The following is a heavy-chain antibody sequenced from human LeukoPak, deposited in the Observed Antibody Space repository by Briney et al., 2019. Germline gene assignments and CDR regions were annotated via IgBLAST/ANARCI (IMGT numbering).Heavy chain of an antibody. J-gene: IGHJ6*02. Sequence: GGSLRLSCAASGFTVSSNYMSWVRQAPGKGLEWVSVIYSGGSTYYADSVKGRFTISRDNSKNTLYLQLNSLRAEDTAVYYCARDKRGYYYGMDVWGQGTTVTVSS. CDR3: ARDKRGYYYGMDV. V-gene: IGHV3-66*01. CDR2: IYSGGST. CDR1: GFTVSSNY.